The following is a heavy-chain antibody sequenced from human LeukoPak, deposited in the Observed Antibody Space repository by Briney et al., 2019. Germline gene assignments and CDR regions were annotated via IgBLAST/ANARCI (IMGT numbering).Heavy chain of an antibody. V-gene: IGHV4-38-2*02. CDR3: ARYRGRNYYDSSGYYPSPKYYFDY. D-gene: IGHD3-22*01. CDR1: GYSISSGYY. Sequence: SETLSLTCTVSGYSISSGYYWGWIRQSPGKGLEWIGSIYHTGSTYYNPSLKSRVTISVDTSKNQFSLKLSSVTAADTAVYYCARYRGRNYYDSSGYYPSPKYYFDYWGQGTLVTVSS. CDR2: IYHTGST. J-gene: IGHJ4*02.